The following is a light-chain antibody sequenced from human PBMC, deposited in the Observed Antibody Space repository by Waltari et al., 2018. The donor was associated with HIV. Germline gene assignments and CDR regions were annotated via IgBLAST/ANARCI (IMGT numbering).Light chain of an antibody. Sequence: DVLAPQFPHSLTFSPGESASISCRATESLRHSNGRNYLDWYCQRPGPTPRLLIYLASNRASGVPDRFVGGGSGKDFTLRITRVEAADVGIYFCLQNIRAPFAFGQGT. V-gene: IGKV2-28*01. CDR2: LAS. J-gene: IGKJ2*01. CDR1: ESLRHSNGRNY. CDR3: LQNIRAPFA.